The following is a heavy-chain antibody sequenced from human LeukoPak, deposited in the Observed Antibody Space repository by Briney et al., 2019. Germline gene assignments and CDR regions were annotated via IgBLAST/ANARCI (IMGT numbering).Heavy chain of an antibody. CDR3: ARDGLSYGLNYYYYGMDV. CDR2: INPNSGGT. Sequence: ASVKVSCKASGYTFTGYYMHWVRQAPGQGLEWMGWINPNSGGTNYAQKFQGWVTMTRDTSISTAYMELSRLGSDDTAVYYCARDGLSYGLNYYYYGMDVWGQGTTVTVSS. D-gene: IGHD5-18*01. V-gene: IGHV1-2*04. J-gene: IGHJ6*02. CDR1: GYTFTGYY.